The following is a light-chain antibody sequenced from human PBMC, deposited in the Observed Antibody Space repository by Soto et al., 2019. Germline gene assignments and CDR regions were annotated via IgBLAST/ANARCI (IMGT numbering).Light chain of an antibody. V-gene: IGKV3D-15*01. CDR2: GAS. J-gene: IGKJ4*01. CDR1: QSVSSN. CDR3: QQYNNSSPLT. Sequence: EIVLTQSPGTLSVSPGERATLSCRASQSVSSNYVAWYQQKPGQAPRLLIYGASSRATGIPDRFSGSGSGTEFTLTISSLQYEDFAVYYCQQYNNSSPLTFGGGTKVDIK.